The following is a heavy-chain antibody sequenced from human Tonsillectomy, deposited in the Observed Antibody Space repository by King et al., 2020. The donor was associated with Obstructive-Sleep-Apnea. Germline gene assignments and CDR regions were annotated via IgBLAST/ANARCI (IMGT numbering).Heavy chain of an antibody. CDR1: GFSLGTYS. Sequence: VQLVESGGGLVKPGGSLRLSCAASGFSLGTYSMNWVRQAPGKGLEWVSSISRSGTYIYYTDSVQGRFTISRDNAKNSLYLKMNSLRAEDTAVYYCARDRSYDTTGPNAFDVWGQGTMVTVSS. V-gene: IGHV3-21*01. D-gene: IGHD3-10*01. CDR2: ISRSGTYI. J-gene: IGHJ3*01. CDR3: ARDRSYDTTGPNAFDV.